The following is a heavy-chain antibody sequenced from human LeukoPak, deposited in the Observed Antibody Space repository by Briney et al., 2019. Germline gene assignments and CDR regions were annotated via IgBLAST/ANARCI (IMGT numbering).Heavy chain of an antibody. Sequence: GGSLRLSCAASGFAFNSHWMMWVRRAPGKGLEWVASTDQHGSEIHYVDSAKGRFTISRDNARNSLFLQMNSLRAEDTAVYFCTTDRLGKPGLDIWGQGTLVTVSS. V-gene: IGHV3-7*04. CDR2: TDQHGSEI. CDR1: GFAFNSHW. J-gene: IGHJ3*02. D-gene: IGHD7-27*01. CDR3: TTDRLGKPGLDI.